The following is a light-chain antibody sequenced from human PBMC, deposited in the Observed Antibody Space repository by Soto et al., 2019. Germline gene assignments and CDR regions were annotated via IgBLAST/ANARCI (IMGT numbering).Light chain of an antibody. Sequence: QSVLTQPPSVSGAPGQRVTISCIGSSSSGGSVYNVHWYQQRPGTAPRLLMHGNSQRPSGVPDRFSGSKSGTSASLAIIGLRTEDEAHYYCAAWDDSLRGVVFGGGTKLTVL. V-gene: IGLV1-40*01. J-gene: IGLJ3*02. CDR3: AAWDDSLRGVV. CDR2: GNS. CDR1: SSSGGSVYN.